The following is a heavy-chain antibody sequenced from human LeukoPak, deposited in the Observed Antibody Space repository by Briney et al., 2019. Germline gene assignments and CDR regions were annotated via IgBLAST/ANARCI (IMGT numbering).Heavy chain of an antibody. CDR2: IFYIGST. CDR3: ARGSRAARRDAFDI. V-gene: IGHV4-59*01. J-gene: IGHJ3*02. CDR1: GGSISSYD. Sequence: SQTLSLTCTVSGGSISSYDWSWIRQPPGKGLEWIGDIFYIGSTNYNPSLKSPCTISLDTSKKHFSLKPIFATPADPALYDCARGSRAARRDAFDIWGQGTMVTVSS. D-gene: IGHD6-6*01.